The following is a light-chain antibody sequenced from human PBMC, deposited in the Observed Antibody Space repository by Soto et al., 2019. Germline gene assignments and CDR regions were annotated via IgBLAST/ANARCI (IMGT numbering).Light chain of an antibody. CDR3: LQYNDYPWT. CDR2: DAS. V-gene: IGKV1-33*01. Sequence: DIQMTQSPSSLSASVGDRVTITCQASHDITSFLNWYQHKPGRAPKLLIYDASILEAGVPTRFSGSGSGTEFTLTISSLQPEDFATYYCLQYNDYPWTFGQGTKVEIK. CDR1: HDITSF. J-gene: IGKJ1*01.